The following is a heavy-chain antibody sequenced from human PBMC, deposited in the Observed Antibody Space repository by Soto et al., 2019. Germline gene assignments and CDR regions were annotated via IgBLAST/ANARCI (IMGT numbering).Heavy chain of an antibody. V-gene: IGHV4-31*03. D-gene: IGHD7-27*01. J-gene: IGHJ6*02. CDR3: ARVGTSYARRGLDV. Sequence: LSLTCNVSGGAIASGGYYWCWIRQHPGKGLEWIGYIYYSGSTYYNPSLKSRVSISIDTSKNQFSLELISVTAADTAVYYCARVGTSYARRGLDVWGQGTTVTV. CDR2: IYYSGST. CDR1: GGAIASGGYY.